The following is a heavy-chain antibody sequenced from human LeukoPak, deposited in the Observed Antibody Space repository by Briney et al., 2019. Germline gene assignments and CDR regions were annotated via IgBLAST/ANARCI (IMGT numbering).Heavy chain of an antibody. Sequence: HPGGSLRLSCAASGFTFSSYWMSWVRQAPGKGLEWVANIKEDGSERFYVDSVRGRFTISRDNAKNSLYLQMNSLRAEDTAVYYCARDRWGYSYGGDWGQGTLVTVSS. CDR2: IKEDGSER. V-gene: IGHV3-7*01. J-gene: IGHJ4*02. D-gene: IGHD5-18*01. CDR1: GFTFSSYW. CDR3: ARDRWGYSYGGD.